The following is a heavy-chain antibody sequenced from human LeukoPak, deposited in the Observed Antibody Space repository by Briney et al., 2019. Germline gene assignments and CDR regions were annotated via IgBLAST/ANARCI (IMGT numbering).Heavy chain of an antibody. CDR2: IYYSGST. J-gene: IGHJ4*02. D-gene: IGHD1-14*01. CDR1: GGSISSYY. V-gene: IGHV4-59*01. CDR3: AAEIHSNRGGYFDY. Sequence: PSETLSLTCTVSGGSISSYYWSWIRQPPGKGLEWIGYIYYSGSTNYNPSLKSRVTISVDTSKNQFSLKLSSVTAADTAVYYCAAEIHSNRGGYFDYWGQGTLVTVSS.